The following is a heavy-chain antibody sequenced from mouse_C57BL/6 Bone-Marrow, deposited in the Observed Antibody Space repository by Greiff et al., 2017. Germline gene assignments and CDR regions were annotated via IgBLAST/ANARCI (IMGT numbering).Heavy chain of an antibody. V-gene: IGHV5-2*01. Sequence: EVQGVESGGGLVQPGESLKLSCESNEYEFPSHDMSWVRKTPEKRLELVAAINSDGGSTYYPDTMESRFIISRDNTKKTRYLQMSSLRAEDTALYYGARRSYDYDGYYAMDYWGQGTSVTVSS. CDR2: INSDGGST. CDR1: EYEFPSHD. J-gene: IGHJ4*01. CDR3: ARRSYDYDGYYAMDY. D-gene: IGHD2-4*01.